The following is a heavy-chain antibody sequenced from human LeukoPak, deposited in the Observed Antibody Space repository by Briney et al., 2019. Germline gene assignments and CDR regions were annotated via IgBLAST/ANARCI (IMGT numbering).Heavy chain of an antibody. CDR2: ISGDSGAA. CDR1: GFTFNNYA. V-gene: IGHV3-23*01. Sequence: GGSLRLSCAASGFTFNNYAMSWVRQAPGKGLEWVSAISGDSGAAYYADSVRGRFTISRDNSKNTLYLQMSSLRAEDTAVYYCAKDAFGMVIHSDYWGQGTLVTVSS. D-gene: IGHD3-3*01. J-gene: IGHJ4*02. CDR3: AKDAFGMVIHSDY.